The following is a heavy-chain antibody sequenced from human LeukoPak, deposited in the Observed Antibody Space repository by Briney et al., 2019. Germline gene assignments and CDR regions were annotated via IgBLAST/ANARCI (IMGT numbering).Heavy chain of an antibody. Sequence: GGSLRLSCAASGFTFSSYSMNWVRQAPGKGLEWVSFISSSSSTIYYADSVKGRFTISRDNAKNSLYLQMNSLRDEDTAVYYCARDYYDSSGYYYGGYWGQGTLVTVSS. J-gene: IGHJ4*02. CDR2: ISSSSSTI. CDR1: GFTFSSYS. D-gene: IGHD3-22*01. CDR3: ARDYYDSSGYYYGGY. V-gene: IGHV3-48*02.